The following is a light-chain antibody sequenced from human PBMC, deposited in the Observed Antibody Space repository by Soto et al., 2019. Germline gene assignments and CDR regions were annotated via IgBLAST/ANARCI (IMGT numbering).Light chain of an antibody. Sequence: QSSLTQPASVSGSPGQSITISCTGTSSDVGGYNYVSWYQHHPGKAPQLIIYDVSNRPSGVSIRFSGSKSDNPASLTISGLQPEDEADYHCSAYTTSNTRQIVFGTGTKVTVL. CDR3: SAYTTSNTRQIV. J-gene: IGLJ1*01. CDR1: SSDVGGYNY. V-gene: IGLV2-14*03. CDR2: DVS.